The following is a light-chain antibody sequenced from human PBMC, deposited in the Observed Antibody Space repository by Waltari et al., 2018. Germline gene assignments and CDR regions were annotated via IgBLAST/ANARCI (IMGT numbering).Light chain of an antibody. Sequence: DIQMTQSPSSLAASVGDRVIIICRASQSVSSYLNWYQQKPGKAPKLLISAASTLQSGVPSRFSGSGSGTDFTLTINSLQPEDFAVYYCQQSYTTPMYTFGQWTKLEI. CDR1: QSVSSY. CDR3: QQSYTTPMYT. CDR2: AAS. V-gene: IGKV1-39*01. J-gene: IGKJ2*01.